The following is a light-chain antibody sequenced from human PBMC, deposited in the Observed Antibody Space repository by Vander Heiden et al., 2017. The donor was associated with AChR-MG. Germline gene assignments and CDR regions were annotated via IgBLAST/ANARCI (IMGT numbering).Light chain of an antibody. Sequence: QSALTQPASVSGSPGPSITISCTGTRSDVGGYNFVSWYQQHPGKAPKLMIYDVSERPSGVSYRFSGSKSGFTASLTISGLQAEDEADYYCSSYTSSNTVLFGGGTKLTVL. J-gene: IGLJ2*01. CDR2: DVS. V-gene: IGLV2-14*03. CDR1: RSDVGGYNF. CDR3: SSYTSSNTVL.